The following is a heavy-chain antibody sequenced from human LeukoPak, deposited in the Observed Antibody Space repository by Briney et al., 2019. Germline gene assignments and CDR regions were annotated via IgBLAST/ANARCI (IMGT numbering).Heavy chain of an antibody. D-gene: IGHD6-13*01. V-gene: IGHV6-1*01. J-gene: IGHJ4*02. Sequence: SQTLSLTCALSGDSLSSNSAAWNWIRQSPSRGLEWLGRTYYRSKSYNDYAVSVKSRITINPDTSKNQFSRQLNSVTPEDTAVYYSARRGTAADPAFDYWGQGTLVTVSS. CDR3: ARRGTAADPAFDY. CDR1: GDSLSSNSAA. CDR2: TYYRSKSYN.